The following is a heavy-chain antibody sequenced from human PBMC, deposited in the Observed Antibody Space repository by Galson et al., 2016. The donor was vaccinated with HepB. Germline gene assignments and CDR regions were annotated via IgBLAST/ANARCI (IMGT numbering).Heavy chain of an antibody. D-gene: IGHD1-1*01. CDR3: ARERLVRRIFDH. V-gene: IGHV3-23*01. CDR2: ISTRRTT. Sequence: SLRLSCAASGFVFSNFGLSWVRQAPGKGLEWAASISTRRTTYYSDSEQGRFTISRDNSNNTLYLQMNGLRAEDTAVYYCARERLVRRIFDHWGQGTLLTVSS. J-gene: IGHJ4*02. CDR1: GFVFSNFG.